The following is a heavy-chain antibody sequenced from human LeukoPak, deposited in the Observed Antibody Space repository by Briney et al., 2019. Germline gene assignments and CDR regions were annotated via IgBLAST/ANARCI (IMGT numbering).Heavy chain of an antibody. CDR1: GYTFTGYY. J-gene: IGHJ5*02. CDR3: ARVLWSGHDNNWLDP. Sequence: GASVKVSCKASGYTFTGYYVHWVRQAPGQGLEWMGWINHKSGATNFAQRFQDRVTMTRDTSISTVYMDLSGLRSDDTAVYYCARVLWSGHDNNWLDPWGQGTLVTVSS. D-gene: IGHD5-12*01. V-gene: IGHV1-2*02. CDR2: INHKSGAT.